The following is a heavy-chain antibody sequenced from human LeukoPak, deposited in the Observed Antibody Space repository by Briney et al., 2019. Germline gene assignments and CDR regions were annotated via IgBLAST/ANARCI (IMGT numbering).Heavy chain of an antibody. D-gene: IGHD6-19*01. Sequence: GGSLRLSCAVSGFTFSSYSMNWVRQAPGKGLEWVANIKQDGSEKYYVDSVKGRFTISRDNAKNSLYLQMNSLRAEDTAVYYCAKDHRVAGPKFDYWGQGTLVTVSS. CDR2: IKQDGSEK. CDR3: AKDHRVAGPKFDY. CDR1: GFTFSSYS. J-gene: IGHJ4*02. V-gene: IGHV3-7*03.